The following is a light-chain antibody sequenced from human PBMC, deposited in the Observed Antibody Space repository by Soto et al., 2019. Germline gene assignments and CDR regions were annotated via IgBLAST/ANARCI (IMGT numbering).Light chain of an antibody. Sequence: QSVLTQPASVSGSPGQSITISCTGTSSGVGGYNYVSWYQQHPGKAPKLMIYEVSNRPSGVSNRFSGSKSGNTASLTISGLQAEDEADYYCSSYTSSSTLVFGRGTKLTVL. CDR3: SSYTSSSTLV. CDR1: SSGVGGYNY. J-gene: IGLJ2*01. CDR2: EVS. V-gene: IGLV2-14*01.